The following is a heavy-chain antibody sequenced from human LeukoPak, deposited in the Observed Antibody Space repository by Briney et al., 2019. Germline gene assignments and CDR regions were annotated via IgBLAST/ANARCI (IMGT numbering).Heavy chain of an antibody. CDR2: IYHSGST. V-gene: IGHV4-38-2*01. D-gene: IGHD2-2*01. CDR1: GYSISSGYY. Sequence: PSETPSLTCAVSGYSISSGYYWGWIRQPPGKGLEWIGSIYHSGSTYYNPSLKSRVTISVDTSKNQFSLKLSSVTAADTAVYYCARQGQYQLLVPYHYYYMDVWGKGTTVTVAS. J-gene: IGHJ6*03. CDR3: ARQGQYQLLVPYHYYYMDV.